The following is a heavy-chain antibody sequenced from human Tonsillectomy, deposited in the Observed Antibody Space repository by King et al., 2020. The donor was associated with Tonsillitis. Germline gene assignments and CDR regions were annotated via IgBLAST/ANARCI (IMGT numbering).Heavy chain of an antibody. V-gene: IGHV1-18*01. D-gene: IGHD2-2*01. CDR3: AEVLGYCSSTSCYYWFDT. CDR1: DYTFSSFG. CDR2: ISIFNGTT. Sequence: QLVQSGAEVKKPGASVKVSCKGSDYTFSSFGITWVRQAPGQGLEWMGWISIFNGTTTYVQKFQGRVTMTTDTPTSTAYMERRSLGSDDTAVYYWAEVLGYCSSTSCYYWFDTWGQGTLVTVSS. J-gene: IGHJ5*02.